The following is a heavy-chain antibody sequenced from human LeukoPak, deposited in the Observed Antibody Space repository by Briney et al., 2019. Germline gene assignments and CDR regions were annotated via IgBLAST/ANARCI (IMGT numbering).Heavy chain of an antibody. J-gene: IGHJ4*02. Sequence: GGSLRLSCVASGFTFGKYWMSWVRQAPGKGLERVASIKLDGSEKNYVDSVKGRFTISRDNTKNSLYLQMNSLRVEDTAVFYCARDQYDTWSRRGNFDSWGQGTLVIVSS. CDR3: ARDQYDTWSRRGNFDS. CDR2: IKLDGSEK. V-gene: IGHV3-7*03. CDR1: GFTFGKYW. D-gene: IGHD3-3*01.